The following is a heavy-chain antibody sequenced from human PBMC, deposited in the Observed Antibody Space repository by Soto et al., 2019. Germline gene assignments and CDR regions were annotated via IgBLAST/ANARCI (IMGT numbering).Heavy chain of an antibody. CDR3: ARYCTNGVCYRGHAFDI. CDR2: IIPIFGTA. CDR1: GGTFSSYA. D-gene: IGHD2-8*01. Sequence: RASVKVSCKASGGTFSSYAISWVRQAPGQGLEWMGGIIPIFGTANHAQKFQGRVTITADESTSTAYMELSSLRSEDTAVYYCARYCTNGVCYRGHAFDIWGQGTMVTVSS. J-gene: IGHJ3*02. V-gene: IGHV1-69*13.